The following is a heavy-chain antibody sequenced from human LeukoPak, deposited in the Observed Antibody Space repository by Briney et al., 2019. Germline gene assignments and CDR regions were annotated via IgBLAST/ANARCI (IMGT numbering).Heavy chain of an antibody. CDR1: GYTFTDYY. Sequence: GGSVKVSCKASGYTFTDYYMHWVRQAPGQGFEWMEWINPNDGDTNYAQKFQGRVTMTRDTSISTAHMEVSRLRSDDTAVYYCARANFLYCSSSTCLFDYWGQGTLVTVSS. V-gene: IGHV1-2*02. CDR3: ARANFLYCSSSTCLFDY. D-gene: IGHD2-2*01. CDR2: INPNDGDT. J-gene: IGHJ4*02.